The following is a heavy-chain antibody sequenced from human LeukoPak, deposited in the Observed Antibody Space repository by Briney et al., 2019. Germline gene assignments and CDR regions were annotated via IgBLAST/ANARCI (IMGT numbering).Heavy chain of an antibody. D-gene: IGHD2-2*01. V-gene: IGHV3-9*01. J-gene: IGHJ4*02. CDR2: ISWNSGSI. Sequence: GGSLRLSCAASGFTFSSYAMSWVRQAPGKGLEWVSSISWNSGSIGYADSVKGRFTISRDNARDSLYLQMNSLRAEDTAFYYCAKAGCGSTTCYANCWGQGTLVTVSS. CDR3: AKAGCGSTTCYANC. CDR1: GFTFSSYA.